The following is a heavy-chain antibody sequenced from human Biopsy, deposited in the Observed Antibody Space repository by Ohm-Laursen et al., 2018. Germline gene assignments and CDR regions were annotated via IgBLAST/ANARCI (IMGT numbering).Heavy chain of an antibody. CDR1: GGSISSDY. D-gene: IGHD2/OR15-2a*01. CDR2: IYYSGST. CDR3: ARATNSTGWPYYYFCGMDV. V-gene: IGHV4-59*07. J-gene: IGHJ6*02. Sequence: PSDTLSLTCTVSGGSISSDYWSWIRQTPGKGLEWIGYIYYSGSTNYNPSLKSRVTISVDTSKNQFSLRLNSVTAADTAVYYCARATNSTGWPYYYFCGMDVWGQGTTVTVSS.